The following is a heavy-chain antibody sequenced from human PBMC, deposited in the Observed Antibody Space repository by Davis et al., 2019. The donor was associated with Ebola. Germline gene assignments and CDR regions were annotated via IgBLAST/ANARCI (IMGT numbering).Heavy chain of an antibody. CDR2: MKQNGIDT. CDR3: ARDNYNYVGFDN. J-gene: IGHJ4*02. D-gene: IGHD5-24*01. CDR1: GFTFNVFS. V-gene: IGHV3-7*01. Sequence: GGSLRLSCAASGFTFNVFSMSWVRRAPGKGLEWVATMKQNGIDTYYVDSVKGRFFISRDNTKNSLYLQMNSLTAEDAALYFCARDNYNYVGFDNWGQGTLVSVSS.